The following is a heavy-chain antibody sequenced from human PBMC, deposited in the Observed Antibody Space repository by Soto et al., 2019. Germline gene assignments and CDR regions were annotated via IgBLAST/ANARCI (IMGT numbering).Heavy chain of an antibody. CDR3: ARAITGTVHYYYYYMAV. CDR2: INHSGST. V-gene: IGHV4-34*01. CDR1: GGSFSGYY. Sequence: SETLSLTCAVYGGSFSGYYWIWIRQPPGKGLEWIGEINHSGSTNYNPSLKSRVTISVDTSKNQFSLKLSSVTAADTAVYYCARAITGTVHYYYYYMAVWGKGTTVTVSS. D-gene: IGHD1-20*01. J-gene: IGHJ6*03.